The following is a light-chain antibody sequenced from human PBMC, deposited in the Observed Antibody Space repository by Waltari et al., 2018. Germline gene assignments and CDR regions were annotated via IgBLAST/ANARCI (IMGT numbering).Light chain of an antibody. CDR1: SSNIGTNY. V-gene: IGLV1-44*01. J-gene: IGLJ3*02. CDR3: AAWDDRMSGSCV. Sequence: QSVLTQPPSVSGTPGQRVTISCTGGSSNIGTNYVNWYQQVPGTAPKLLIYANDHRPSWFPDRFSGSRSATSASLAISGRQSEDEADYYCAAWDDRMSGSCVFGGGTKLTFL. CDR2: AND.